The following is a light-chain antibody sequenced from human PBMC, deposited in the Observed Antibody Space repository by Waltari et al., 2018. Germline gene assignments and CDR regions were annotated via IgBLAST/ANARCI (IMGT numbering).Light chain of an antibody. CDR1: QRLLYSTSNKNY. CDR3: QQYYTTPYT. Sequence: DTVVTQSPDSLAVSLGERGTIYCKSSQRLLYSTSNKNYLAWYQQKPRQPPKLLIYWASTRESGVPDRFSGSGSATDFTLTINILQAEDVAVYYCQQYYTTPYTFGQGTKLEIK. J-gene: IGKJ2*01. CDR2: WAS. V-gene: IGKV4-1*01.